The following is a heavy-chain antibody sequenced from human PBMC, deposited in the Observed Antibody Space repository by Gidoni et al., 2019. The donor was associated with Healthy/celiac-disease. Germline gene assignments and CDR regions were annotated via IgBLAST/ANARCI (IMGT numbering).Heavy chain of an antibody. V-gene: IGHV3-48*02. CDR3: ARDVSSTIDAFDI. D-gene: IGHD2-2*01. Sequence: EVQLVESGGGLVQPGGSRRRSCAASGFTFSSYGMNWVRQAPGKGLEWVSYISSSSSTIYYADSVKGRFTISRDNAKNSLYLQMNSLRDEDTAVYYFARDVSSTIDAFDIWGQGTMVTVSS. CDR1: GFTFSSYG. CDR2: ISSSSSTI. J-gene: IGHJ3*02.